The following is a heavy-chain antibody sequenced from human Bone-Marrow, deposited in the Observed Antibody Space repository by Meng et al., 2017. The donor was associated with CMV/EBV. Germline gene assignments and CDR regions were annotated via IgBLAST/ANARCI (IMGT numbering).Heavy chain of an antibody. CDR1: GFTFSSYA. Sequence: GESLKISCAASGFTFSSYAMHWVRQAPGKGLEWVAVISYDGSNKYYADSVKGRFTISRDNSKNTLYLQMNSLRAEDTAVYYCATQWFDPWGQGNLVNVSS. CDR3: ATQWFDP. CDR2: ISYDGSNK. J-gene: IGHJ5*02. V-gene: IGHV3-30-3*01.